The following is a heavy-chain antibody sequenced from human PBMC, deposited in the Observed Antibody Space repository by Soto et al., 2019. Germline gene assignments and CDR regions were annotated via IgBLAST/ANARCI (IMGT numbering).Heavy chain of an antibody. Sequence: ASVKVSCKASGYTFTSYYMHWGRQAPGQGLEWMGIINPSGGSTSYAQKFQGRVTMTRDTSTSTVYMELSSLRSEDTAVYYCARDRGRLSSGYRYYYYYGMDVWGQGTTVTVSS. CDR2: INPSGGST. J-gene: IGHJ6*02. D-gene: IGHD3-22*01. CDR3: ARDRGRLSSGYRYYYYYGMDV. CDR1: GYTFTSYY. V-gene: IGHV1-46*01.